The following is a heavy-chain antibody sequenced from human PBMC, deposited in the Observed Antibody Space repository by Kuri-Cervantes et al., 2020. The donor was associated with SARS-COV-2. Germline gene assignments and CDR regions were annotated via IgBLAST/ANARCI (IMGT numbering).Heavy chain of an antibody. CDR1: VYTFTGYY. CDR3: ARDRGYDIVTGYYYFDY. V-gene: IGHV1-2*02. D-gene: IGHD3-9*01. CDR2: INPNSGDT. J-gene: IGHJ4*02. Sequence: SVKVSCKSSVYTFTGYYMHWVRQAPGQGLERMGWINPNSGDTNYAQKFQGRVTMTRDTSISTAYMELSRLRSDDTAVYYCARDRGYDIVTGYYYFDYWGQGTPVTVSS.